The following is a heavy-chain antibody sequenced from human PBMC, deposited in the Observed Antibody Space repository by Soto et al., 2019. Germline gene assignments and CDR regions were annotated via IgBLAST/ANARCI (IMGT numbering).Heavy chain of an antibody. J-gene: IGHJ3*01. Sequence: QVQLVESGGGVVQPGRSLRLSCAASGFTLSDYDMHWVRQAPDKGLEWVAVIWSDGNRKYYADSVKGRFTISRDNPDNTLFLEMNSLTSDDMAVYYCVRGGKTAGGFDVWGQGTMVTVSS. D-gene: IGHD2-15*01. V-gene: IGHV3-33*01. CDR1: GFTLSDYD. CDR2: IWSDGNRK. CDR3: VRGGKTAGGFDV.